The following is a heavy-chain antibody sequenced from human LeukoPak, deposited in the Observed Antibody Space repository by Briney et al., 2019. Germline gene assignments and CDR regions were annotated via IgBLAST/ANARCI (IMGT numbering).Heavy chain of an antibody. Sequence: GASVKVSCKASGYTFTGYHMHWVRQAPGQGLEWMGRINPNTGGTEYAQKFQGRVTMTRDTSISTAYMDLSRPRSDDTAVYYCARDYCSSTSCLFDYWGQGTLVTVSS. J-gene: IGHJ4*02. CDR3: ARDYCSSTSCLFDY. CDR2: INPNTGGT. CDR1: GYTFTGYH. V-gene: IGHV1-2*06. D-gene: IGHD2-2*01.